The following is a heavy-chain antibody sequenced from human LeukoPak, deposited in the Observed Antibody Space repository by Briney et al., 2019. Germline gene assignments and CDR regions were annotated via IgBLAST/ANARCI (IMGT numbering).Heavy chain of an antibody. CDR2: INHSGST. V-gene: IGHV4-34*01. CDR3: ASLAQDYGGYGVHAFDI. D-gene: IGHD4-17*01. CDR1: GGSFSGYY. J-gene: IGHJ3*02. Sequence: SETLSLTCEVYGGSFSGYYWSWIRQPPGKGLEWIGEINHSGSTNYNPSLKSRVTISVDTSKNQFSLKLSSVTAADTAVYYCASLAQDYGGYGVHAFDIWGQGTMVTVSS.